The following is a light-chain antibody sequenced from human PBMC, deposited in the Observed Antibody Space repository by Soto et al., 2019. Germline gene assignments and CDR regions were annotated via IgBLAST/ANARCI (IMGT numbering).Light chain of an antibody. Sequence: DIVMTQSPDSLAVSLGERATIKCKSSQSVLSTTNDKNYLVWYQQRPGQPPKMLLYWASTREPGVPDRFSGSGYGTDFTLTINSLQAEDVAVYYCQQYYTAPVTFGGGTKVEIK. CDR1: QSVLSTTNDKNY. V-gene: IGKV4-1*01. CDR3: QQYYTAPVT. CDR2: WAS. J-gene: IGKJ4*01.